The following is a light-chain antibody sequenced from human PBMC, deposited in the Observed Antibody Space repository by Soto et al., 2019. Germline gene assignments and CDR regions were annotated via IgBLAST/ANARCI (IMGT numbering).Light chain of an antibody. CDR2: EDD. J-gene: IGLJ2*01. V-gene: IGLV2-23*01. Sequence: QSALTQPASVSGSPGQSITISCTGTSSDDGSYNLVSWYQQYPGKAPKLMIYEDDERPSGVSNRFSGSKSGNTASLTISGLQAEDEADYYCYSYAGRSPSVFGGGTKLTVL. CDR3: YSYAGRSPSV. CDR1: SSDDGSYNL.